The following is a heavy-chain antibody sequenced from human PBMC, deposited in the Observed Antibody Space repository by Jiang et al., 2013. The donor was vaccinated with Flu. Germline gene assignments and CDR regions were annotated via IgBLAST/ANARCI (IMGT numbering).Heavy chain of an antibody. D-gene: IGHD3-22*01. J-gene: IGHJ4*02. V-gene: IGHV3-30*01. Sequence: DSVEGPDSPLSRDNSKNTLYLQMNSLRAEDTAVYYCARDEDSSGYYGYYFDYWGQGTLVTVSS. CDR3: ARDEDSSGYYGYYFDY.